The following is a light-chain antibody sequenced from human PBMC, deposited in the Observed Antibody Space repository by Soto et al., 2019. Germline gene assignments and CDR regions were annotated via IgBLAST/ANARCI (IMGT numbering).Light chain of an antibody. CDR1: QNIRSN. CDR3: QQYGDSRWT. J-gene: IGKJ1*01. CDR2: DAS. Sequence: EIVLTQSPGTLSFSPGERATLSCRASQNIRSNLAWYQQKPGQAPRLLIYDASSRASGIPGRFSGSGSGTDFTLIISRLEPEDFVMYYCQQYGDSRWTFGQGTKVDIK. V-gene: IGKV3-20*01.